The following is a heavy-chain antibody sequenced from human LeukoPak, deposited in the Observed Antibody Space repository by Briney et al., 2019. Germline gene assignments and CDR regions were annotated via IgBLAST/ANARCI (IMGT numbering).Heavy chain of an antibody. D-gene: IGHD1-26*01. CDR2: MNPNSGNT. CDR3: ARRYSGSYTKFAFDI. V-gene: IGHV1-8*03. Sequence: ASVKVSCKASGYTFTSYDINWVRQATGQGLEWMGWMNPNSGNTGYAQKFQGRVTITRNTSISTAYMELSSLRSEDTAVYYCARRYSGSYTKFAFDIWGQGTMVTVSS. J-gene: IGHJ3*02. CDR1: GYTFTSYD.